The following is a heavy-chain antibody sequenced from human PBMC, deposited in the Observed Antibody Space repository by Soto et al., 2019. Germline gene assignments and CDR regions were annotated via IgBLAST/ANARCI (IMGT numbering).Heavy chain of an antibody. CDR2: ISYDGSNK. V-gene: IGHV3-30*03. Sequence: PGGSLRLSCAASGFTFSSYGMHWVRQAPGKGLEWVAVISYDGSNKYYADSVKGRFTISRDNSKNTLYLQMDSLRAEDTAVYYCARDYYDSSGYYGVVDYWGQGTLVTVSS. CDR3: ARDYYDSSGYYGVVDY. J-gene: IGHJ4*02. D-gene: IGHD3-22*01. CDR1: GFTFSSYG.